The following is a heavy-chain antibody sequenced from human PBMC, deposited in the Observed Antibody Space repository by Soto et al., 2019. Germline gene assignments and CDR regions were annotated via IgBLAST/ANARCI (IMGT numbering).Heavy chain of an antibody. V-gene: IGHV1-69*02. CDR1: GGTFSSYT. D-gene: IGHD1-1*01. CDR3: ARVPTTGTRGSYYYYGMDV. Sequence: QVQLVQSGAEVKKPGSSVKVSCKASGGTFSSYTISWVRQAPGQGLEWMGRIIPILGIANYAQKFQGRVTITAEKXXSXAXXELSSLRSEDTAVYYCARVPTTGTRGSYYYYGMDVWGQGTTVTVSS. J-gene: IGHJ6*02. CDR2: IIPILGIA.